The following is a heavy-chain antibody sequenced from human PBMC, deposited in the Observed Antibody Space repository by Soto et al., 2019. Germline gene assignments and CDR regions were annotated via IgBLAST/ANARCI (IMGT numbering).Heavy chain of an antibody. CDR1: GYTFSNYA. V-gene: IGHV1-3*01. CDR2: INAGSGNT. D-gene: IGHD3-22*01. Sequence: ASMKVSCKASGYTFSNYAMYWVRQAPGQRLEWMGWINAGSGNTKSSQKFQGRVTITRDTSKNQFSLKLSSVTAADSAVYYCAREGAYDSGGYSYFDYWGQGTLVTVSS. CDR3: AREGAYDSGGYSYFDY. J-gene: IGHJ4*02.